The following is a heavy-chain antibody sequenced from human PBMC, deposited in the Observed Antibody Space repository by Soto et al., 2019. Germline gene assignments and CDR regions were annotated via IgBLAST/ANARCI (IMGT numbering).Heavy chain of an antibody. V-gene: IGHV3-21*01. Sequence: AGGSLRLSCAASGFTFRSFTMDWVRQAPGKGLEWVSTISSNSAYIYYTDALRGRFTISRDNAKNSLHLQMNSLRAEDTAVYYCTRDASRDSSARGWFDPWGPGTLVTVSS. J-gene: IGHJ5*02. CDR2: ISSNSAYI. CDR1: GFTFRSFT. D-gene: IGHD6-13*01. CDR3: TRDASRDSSARGWFDP.